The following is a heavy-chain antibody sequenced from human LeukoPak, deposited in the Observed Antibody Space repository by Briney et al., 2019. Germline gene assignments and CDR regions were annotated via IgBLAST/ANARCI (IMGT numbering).Heavy chain of an antibody. D-gene: IGHD1-26*01. CDR2: IYYGGSI. V-gene: IGHV4-39*07. CDR1: GGSISRSSYY. J-gene: IGHJ5*02. CDR3: GRAGWELLSASFDP. Sequence: SETLSLTCAVSGGSISRSSYYWAWIRQPPGKGLEWVGTIYYGGSIYGDPSLKGRITISLDTSKNQFSLKLNSVTAADTAVYYCGRAGWELLSASFDPWGQGTLVIVSS.